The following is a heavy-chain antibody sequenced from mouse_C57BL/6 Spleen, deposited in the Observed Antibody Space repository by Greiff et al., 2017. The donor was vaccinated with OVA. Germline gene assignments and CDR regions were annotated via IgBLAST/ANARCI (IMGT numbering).Heavy chain of an antibody. CDR1: GYTFTDYY. V-gene: IGHV1-26*01. CDR2: IIPNNGGT. D-gene: IGHD2-3*01. Sequence: EVQLQQSGPELVKPGASVKISCKASGYTFTDYYMTWVKQSHGKSLEWIGDIIPNNGGTSYNQKFKGKATLTVDKSSSTAYMELRSLTSEDSAVYYCARSGGYYIYWYFDVWGTGTTVTVSS. J-gene: IGHJ1*03. CDR3: ARSGGYYIYWYFDV.